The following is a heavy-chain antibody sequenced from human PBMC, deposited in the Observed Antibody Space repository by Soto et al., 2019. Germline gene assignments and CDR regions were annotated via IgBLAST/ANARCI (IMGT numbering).Heavy chain of an antibody. V-gene: IGHV3-21*01. J-gene: IGHJ4*02. D-gene: IGHD4-17*01. CDR1: GFTFSIYS. CDR3: ARDPYSDNYFDN. CDR2: ISSSSSYI. Sequence: GGSLRLSCAASGFTFSIYSMNWVRQAPGKGLEWVSSISSSSSYIYYADSVKGRFSISRDNAKNSLYLQMNSLRAEDTAVYYCARDPYSDNYFDNWGQGTLVTVSS.